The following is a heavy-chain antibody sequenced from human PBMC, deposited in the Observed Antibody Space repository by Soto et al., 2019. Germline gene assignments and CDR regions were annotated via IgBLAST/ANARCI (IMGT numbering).Heavy chain of an antibody. D-gene: IGHD3-22*01. CDR1: GGSISSGDYY. J-gene: IGHJ5*02. CDR2: IYYSGST. V-gene: IGHV4-30-4*01. Sequence: QVQLQESGPGLVKPSQTLSLTCTVSGGSISSGDYYWSWSRQPPGKGLEWIGYIYYSGSTYYTPSLKSRVTISVDTSKHQFSLKLSSVTAADTAVYYCARYYDSKNWFDPWGQGTLVTVSS. CDR3: ARYYDSKNWFDP.